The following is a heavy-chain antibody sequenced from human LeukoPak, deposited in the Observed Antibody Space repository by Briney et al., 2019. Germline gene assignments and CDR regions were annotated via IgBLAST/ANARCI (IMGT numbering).Heavy chain of an antibody. V-gene: IGHV4-61*02. J-gene: IGHJ4*02. Sequence: PSGTLSLTCTVSGGSISSGSYYWSWIRQPAGKGLEWIGRIYTSGSTNYNPSLKSRVTISVDTSKNQFSLKLSSVTAADTAVYYCARSPYGYNYNWGQGTLVTVSS. CDR3: ARSPYGYNYN. CDR1: GGSISSGSYY. CDR2: IYTSGST. D-gene: IGHD5-24*01.